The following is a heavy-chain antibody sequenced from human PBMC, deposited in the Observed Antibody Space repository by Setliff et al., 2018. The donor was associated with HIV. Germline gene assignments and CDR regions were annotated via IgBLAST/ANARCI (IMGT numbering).Heavy chain of an antibody. D-gene: IGHD3-10*01. J-gene: IGHJ4*02. CDR1: GGSISSGSYY. CDR3: ARLGTGSADHY. CDR2: IYTSGST. V-gene: IGHV4-61*02. Sequence: SSETLSLTCTVSGGSISSGSYYWSWIRQPAGKGLEWIGRIYTSGSTNYNPSLKSRVTISLDTSKNQFSLKLSSVTAADTAVYYCARLGTGSADHYWGQGTRVTVPQ.